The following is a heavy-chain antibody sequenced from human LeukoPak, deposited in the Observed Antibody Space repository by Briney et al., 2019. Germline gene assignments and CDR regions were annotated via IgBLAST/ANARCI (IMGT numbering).Heavy chain of an antibody. CDR2: ISYDGSNK. D-gene: IGHD2-15*01. CDR3: AREGVAGTYFDY. Sequence: GRSLRLSCAASGFTFSSYAMHWVRQAPGKGLEWVAVISYDGSNKYYADSVKGRFTISRDNSKNTLYLQMNSLRAEDTAVYYCAREGVAGTYFDYWGQGTLVTVSS. J-gene: IGHJ4*02. V-gene: IGHV3-30*04. CDR1: GFTFSSYA.